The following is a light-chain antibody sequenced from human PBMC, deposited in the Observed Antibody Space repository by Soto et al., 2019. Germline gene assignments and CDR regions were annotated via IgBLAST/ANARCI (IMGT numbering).Light chain of an antibody. CDR1: SSDVSGYNY. J-gene: IGLJ1*01. V-gene: IGLV2-14*01. Sequence: QSVLAQPAPVSGSPGQPTTVSCTGTSSDVSGYNYVSWYQQHPGNAPKIIIYEVSNRPSGVSNLFSGSKSGNAASLTISRLQTEDEADYYCSSYTGSSTPRVFGTGTKVTVL. CDR3: SSYTGSSTPRV. CDR2: EVS.